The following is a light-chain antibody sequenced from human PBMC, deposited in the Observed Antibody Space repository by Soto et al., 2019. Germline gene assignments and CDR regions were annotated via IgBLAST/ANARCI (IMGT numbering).Light chain of an antibody. Sequence: QSALTQPASVSGSPGQSITISCTGTSCDVGGYNYVSWYQQHPGKAPQLILYDVSNRPSGVSNRFSGSKSGNTASLTISGLQDEDEADYYCSSYTSSSTAFGGGTKVTVL. V-gene: IGLV2-14*01. J-gene: IGLJ2*01. CDR1: SCDVGGYNY. CDR2: DVS. CDR3: SSYTSSSTA.